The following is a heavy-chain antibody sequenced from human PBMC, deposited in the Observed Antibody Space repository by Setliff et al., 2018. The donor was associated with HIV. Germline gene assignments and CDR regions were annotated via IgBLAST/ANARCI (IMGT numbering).Heavy chain of an antibody. V-gene: IGHV1-69*13. J-gene: IGHJ4*02. CDR1: GGTFSTYA. CDR3: ARGDSRWFKFPFDY. CDR2: IIPIFGIP. Sequence: RASVKVSCKASGGTFSTYAVSWVRQAPGQGLEWMGGIIPIFGIPNYAQNFQGRVTITADESTSTAYMELNSLRSEDTAVYYCARGDSRWFKFPFDYWGQGTLVTVSS. D-gene: IGHD3-10*01.